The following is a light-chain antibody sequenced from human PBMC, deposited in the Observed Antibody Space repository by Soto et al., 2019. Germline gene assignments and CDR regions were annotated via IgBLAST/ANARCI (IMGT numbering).Light chain of an antibody. CDR3: QQYVGLPIT. Sequence: EIVLTQSPGTLSLSPGERATLSCRASQSVNSRLAWYQHKPGQAPRLLISGASSRATGIPDRFSGSGSGTDFTLTISRVAPEDFAVYYCQQYVGLPITFGQGTRLEIK. J-gene: IGKJ5*01. V-gene: IGKV3-20*01. CDR2: GAS. CDR1: QSVNSR.